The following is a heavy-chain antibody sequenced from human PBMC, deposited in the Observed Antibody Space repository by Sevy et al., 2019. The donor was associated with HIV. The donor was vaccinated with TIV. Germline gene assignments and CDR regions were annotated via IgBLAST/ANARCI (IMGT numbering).Heavy chain of an antibody. D-gene: IGHD3-22*01. CDR3: ARPLRYYYDSSGYTGAFDI. V-gene: IGHV5-51*01. Sequence: GESLKISCKGSGYSFTSYWIGWVRQMPGKGLEWMGIIYPGDSDTRYSPSFQGQVTISADKSISTAYLKWSSLKASDTAMYYCARPLRYYYDSSGYTGAFDIWGQGTMVTVSS. J-gene: IGHJ3*02. CDR2: IYPGDSDT. CDR1: GYSFTSYW.